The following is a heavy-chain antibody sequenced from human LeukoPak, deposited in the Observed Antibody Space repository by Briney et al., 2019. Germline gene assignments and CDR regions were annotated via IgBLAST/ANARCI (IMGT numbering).Heavy chain of an antibody. D-gene: IGHD1-26*01. J-gene: IGHJ4*02. CDR1: GYTFTSYG. V-gene: IGHV1-18*01. CDR2: ISAYNGNT. Sequence: GASVKVSCKASGYTFTSYGISWVRQAPGPGVEGMGWISAYNGNTNYAQKLQGRVTMTTDTSTSTAYMELRSLRSDDTAVYYCARDLDSVVVGATTGGYWGQGTLVTVSS. CDR3: ARDLDSVVVGATTGGY.